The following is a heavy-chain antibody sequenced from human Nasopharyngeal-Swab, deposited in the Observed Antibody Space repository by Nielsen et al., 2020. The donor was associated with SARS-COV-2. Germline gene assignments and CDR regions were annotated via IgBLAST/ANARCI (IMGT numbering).Heavy chain of an antibody. CDR2: IYYSGST. CDR1: GGSVSSGSYY. Sequence: SETLSLTCIVSGGSVSSGSYYWSWIRQPPGKGLEWIGYIYYSGSTNYNPSLKSRVTISVDTSKNQFSLKLSSVTAADTAVYYCARAQRYCSGGSCYFSSGYYFDYWGQGTLVTVSS. D-gene: IGHD2-15*01. V-gene: IGHV4-61*01. J-gene: IGHJ4*02. CDR3: ARAQRYCSGGSCYFSSGYYFDY.